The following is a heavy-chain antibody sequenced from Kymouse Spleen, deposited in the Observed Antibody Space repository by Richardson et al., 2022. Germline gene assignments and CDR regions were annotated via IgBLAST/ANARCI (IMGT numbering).Heavy chain of an antibody. J-gene: IGHJ4*02. V-gene: IGHV4-59*01. D-gene: IGHD1-26*01. Sequence: QVQLQESGPGLVKPSETLSLTCTVSGGSISSYYWSWIRQPPGKGLEWIGYIYYSGSTNYNPSLKSRVTISVDTSKNQFSLKLSSVTAADTAVYYCARDLGGSGATDWGQGTLVTVSS. CDR3: ARDLGGSGATD. CDR1: GGSISSYY. CDR2: IYYSGST.